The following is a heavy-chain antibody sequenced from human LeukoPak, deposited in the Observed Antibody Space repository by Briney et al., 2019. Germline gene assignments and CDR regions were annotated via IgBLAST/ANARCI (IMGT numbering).Heavy chain of an antibody. D-gene: IGHD5-18*01. CDR1: GFTFDDYA. CDR2: ISGSSNYI. Sequence: GGSLRLSCAASGFTFDDYAMHWVRQAPGKGLEWVSLISGSSNYIYYADSLKGRFTISRDNAKNSLYLQMNSLRAEDTAVYYCATAGTGYSYRGLRYWFDSWGQGTLVTVSS. V-gene: IGHV3-21*01. J-gene: IGHJ5*01. CDR3: ATAGTGYSYRGLRYWFDS.